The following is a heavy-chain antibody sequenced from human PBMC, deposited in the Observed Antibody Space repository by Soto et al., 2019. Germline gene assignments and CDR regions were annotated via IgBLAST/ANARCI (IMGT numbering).Heavy chain of an antibody. V-gene: IGHV1-18*01. CDR2: ISPYTGNT. CDR1: GYIFVNYG. D-gene: IGHD3-16*01. J-gene: IGHJ6*02. Sequence: QVQLVQSGDEVKKPGASVKGACKASGYIFVNYGIAWVRQAPGQGLEWMGWISPYTGNTHSATKVQGRLTMTTDTSTSTAYMDLGSLTSDDTAVYYCVMVDNYVTPTPQDVWGQGTTVTVS. CDR3: VMVDNYVTPTPQDV.